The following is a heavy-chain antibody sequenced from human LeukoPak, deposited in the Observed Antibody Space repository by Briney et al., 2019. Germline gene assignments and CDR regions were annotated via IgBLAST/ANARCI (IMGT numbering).Heavy chain of an antibody. J-gene: IGHJ4*02. CDR3: ARDRCGSGSYHFDY. D-gene: IGHD3-10*01. CDR2: ISSSSTI. Sequence: TGRSLRLSCAASGFTFNNSGMHWVRQAPGKGLEWVSYISSSSTIYYADSVKGRFTISRDNAKNSLYLQMNSLRAEDTAVYYCARDRCGSGSYHFDYWGQGTLVTVSS. V-gene: IGHV3-48*01. CDR1: GFTFNNSG.